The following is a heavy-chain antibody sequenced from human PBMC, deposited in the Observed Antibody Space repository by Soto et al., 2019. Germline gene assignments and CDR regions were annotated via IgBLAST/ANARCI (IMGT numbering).Heavy chain of an antibody. CDR3: ARGDYDYVWGSHGAFDI. V-gene: IGHV1-18*04. CDR2: ISAYNGNT. Sequence: GASVKVSCKASGYTFTSYGISWVRQAPGQGLEWMGWISAYNGNTNYAQKLQGRVTMTTDTSTSTAYMELRSLRSDDTAVYYCARGDYDYVWGSHGAFDIWGQGTMVTV. D-gene: IGHD3-16*01. CDR1: GYTFTSYG. J-gene: IGHJ3*02.